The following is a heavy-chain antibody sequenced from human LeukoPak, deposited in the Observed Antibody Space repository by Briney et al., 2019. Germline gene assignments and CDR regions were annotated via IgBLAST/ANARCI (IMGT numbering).Heavy chain of an antibody. J-gene: IGHJ3*02. CDR3: VRRDDYGDYFDAFDI. V-gene: IGHV4-39*07. D-gene: IGHD4-17*01. CDR2: IYYSGST. Sequence: SETLSLTCTVSGGSISSSSYYWGWIRQPPGKGLEWIGSIYYSGSTYYNPSLKSRVTISVDTSKNQFSLKLSSVTAADTAVYYCVRRDDYGDYFDAFDIWGQGTMVTVSS. CDR1: GGSISSSSYY.